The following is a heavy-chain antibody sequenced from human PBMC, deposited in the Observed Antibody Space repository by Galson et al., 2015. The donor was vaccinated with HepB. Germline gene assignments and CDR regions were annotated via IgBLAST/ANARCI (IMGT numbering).Heavy chain of an antibody. CDR3: ASVDTAMVSYYYYGMDV. J-gene: IGHJ6*02. Sequence: SVKVSCKASGGTFSRYAISWVRQAPGQGLEWMGGIIPIFGTANYAQKFQGRVTITADESTSTAYMELSSLRSEDTAVYYCASVDTAMVSYYYYGMDVWGQGTTVTVSS. V-gene: IGHV1-69*13. CDR1: GGTFSRYA. CDR2: IIPIFGTA. D-gene: IGHD5-18*01.